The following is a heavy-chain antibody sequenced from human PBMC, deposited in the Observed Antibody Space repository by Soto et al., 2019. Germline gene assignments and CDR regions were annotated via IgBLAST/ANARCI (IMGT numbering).Heavy chain of an antibody. D-gene: IGHD6-19*01. CDR3: ARREVAGTSFDY. CDR1: GGSISSSSYY. V-gene: IGHV4-39*01. CDR2: VYYSGST. Sequence: PSETLSLTCTVSGGSISSSSYYWGWIRQPPGKGLEWIGSVYYSGSTYYNPSLKSRVTISVDTSKNQFSLKLSSVTAADTAVYYCARREVAGTSFDYWGQGTLVTVSS. J-gene: IGHJ4*02.